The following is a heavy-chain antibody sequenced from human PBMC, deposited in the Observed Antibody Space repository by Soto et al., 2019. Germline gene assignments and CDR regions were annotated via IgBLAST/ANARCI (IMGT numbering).Heavy chain of an antibody. CDR2: IKSKTDGGTT. V-gene: IGHV3-15*07. CDR1: GFTFSNAW. Sequence: GGSLRLSCAASGFTFSNAWMNWVRQAPGKGLEWVGRIKSKTDGGTTDYAAPVKGRFTISRDDSKNTLYLQMNSLKTEDTAVYYCTTGLIWFGPVSAFDIWGQGTMVTVSS. CDR3: TTGLIWFGPVSAFDI. D-gene: IGHD3-10*01. J-gene: IGHJ3*02.